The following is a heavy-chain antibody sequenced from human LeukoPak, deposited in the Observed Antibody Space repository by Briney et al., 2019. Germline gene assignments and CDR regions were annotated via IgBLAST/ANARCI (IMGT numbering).Heavy chain of an antibody. CDR2: TYYRSKWYN. J-gene: IGHJ5*02. D-gene: IGHD6-13*01. CDR3: ARAAGMSQGNNWFDP. Sequence: QTLSLTCAISGDGVSSNSAAWNCIRQSPSRGLEWLGRTYYRSKWYNDYAVSVKSRITINPDTSKNQFSLQLNSVTPEDTAVYYCARAAGMSQGNNWFDPWGQGTLVTVSS. V-gene: IGHV6-1*01. CDR1: GDGVSSNSAA.